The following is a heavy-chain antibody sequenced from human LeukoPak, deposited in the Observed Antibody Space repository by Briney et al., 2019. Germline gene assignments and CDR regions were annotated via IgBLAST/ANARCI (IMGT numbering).Heavy chain of an antibody. CDR3: AREMNYYDSSGYYNYFDY. V-gene: IGHV3-23*01. CDR2: ISGSGGST. J-gene: IGHJ4*02. D-gene: IGHD3-22*01. CDR1: RFTFSSYA. Sequence: GGSLRLSCAASRFTFSSYALTWVRQAPGKGLEWVSAISGSGGSTYYADSVKGRFTISRDNSKNTLYLQMNSLRAEDTAVYYCAREMNYYDSSGYYNYFDYWGQGTLVTVSS.